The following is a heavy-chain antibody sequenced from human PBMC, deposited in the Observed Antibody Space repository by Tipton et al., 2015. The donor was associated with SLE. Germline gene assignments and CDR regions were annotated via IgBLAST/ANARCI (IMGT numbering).Heavy chain of an antibody. Sequence: TLSLTCTVSGGSINSYYWGWIRQPPGKGLEWIGSAHYSGITYYNPSLKSRVTISVDTSKNQLSLRLRSLTAADSAMYFCARMDYSQFQLLYFESWGQGILVTVSS. CDR1: GGSINSYY. J-gene: IGHJ4*02. CDR2: AHYSGIT. D-gene: IGHD4-11*01. CDR3: ARMDYSQFQLLYFES. V-gene: IGHV4-39*07.